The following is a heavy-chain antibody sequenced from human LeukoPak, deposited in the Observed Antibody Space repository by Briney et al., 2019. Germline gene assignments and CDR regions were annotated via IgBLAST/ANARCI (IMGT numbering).Heavy chain of an antibody. CDR3: ARDLYYYDSSGYYGEDYFDY. V-gene: IGHV4-61*02. Sequence: SQTLSLTCTVSGGSISSGSYYWSWIRQPGGKGLEWIGRIYTSGSTNYNPSLKSLVTISVDTSKNQFSLKLSSVTAADTAVYYCARDLYYYDSSGYYGEDYFDYWGQGTLVTVSS. D-gene: IGHD3-22*01. CDR2: IYTSGST. J-gene: IGHJ4*02. CDR1: GGSISSGSYY.